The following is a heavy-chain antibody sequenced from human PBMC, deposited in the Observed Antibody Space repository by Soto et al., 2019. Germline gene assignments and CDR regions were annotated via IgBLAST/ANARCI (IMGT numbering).Heavy chain of an antibody. V-gene: IGHV4-59*01. CDR3: ARGVRSSDY. D-gene: IGHD3-3*01. CDR2: IYYSGST. CDR1: GGSISSYY. J-gene: IGHJ4*02. Sequence: PSETLSLTCTVSGGSISSYYWSWIRQPPGKGLEWIGYIYYSGSTNYNPSLKSRVTISVDTSKNQFSLKLSSVTAADTAVYHCARGVRSSDYWGQGTLVTVSS.